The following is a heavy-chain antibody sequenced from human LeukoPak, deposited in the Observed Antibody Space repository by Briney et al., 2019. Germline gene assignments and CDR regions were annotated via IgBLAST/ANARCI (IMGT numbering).Heavy chain of an antibody. J-gene: IGHJ4*02. V-gene: IGHV4-34*01. CDR1: GGSFSGYY. CDR3: ARELDDSSGLDYFDY. Sequence: PSETLSLTCAVYGGSFSGYYWSWIRQPPGKGLEWVGEINHSGSTNYNPSLKSRVTISVDTSKNQFSLKLSSVTAADTAVYYCARELDDSSGLDYFDYWGQGTLVTVSS. D-gene: IGHD3-22*01. CDR2: INHSGST.